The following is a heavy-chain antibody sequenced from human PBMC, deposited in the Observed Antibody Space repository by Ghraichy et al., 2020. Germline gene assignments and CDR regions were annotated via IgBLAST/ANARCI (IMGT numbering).Heavy chain of an antibody. CDR2: INDRGTT. CDR1: GGSFKTYH. CDR3: ARHRQGGSTPHYFDP. Sequence: SETLSLTCAVSGGSFKTYHYTWLRQPPGGGLEWIGGINDRGTTEYNSSLESRVSMSVDAAQRPLTLKLTSLTGADSAVYFCARHRQGGSTPHYFDPWGPG. D-gene: IGHD3-10*01. V-gene: IGHV4-34*01. J-gene: IGHJ5*02.